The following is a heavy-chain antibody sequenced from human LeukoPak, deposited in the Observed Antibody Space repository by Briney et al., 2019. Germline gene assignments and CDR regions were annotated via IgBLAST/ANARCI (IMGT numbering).Heavy chain of an antibody. J-gene: IGHJ4*02. CDR2: ISSSSSYI. CDR3: AREIARSGRLFDY. D-gene: IGHD6-19*01. CDR1: GFTFSSYS. Sequence: GGSLRLSCAASGFTFSSYSMNWVRQAPGKGLEWVSSISSSSSYIYYEDSVKGRITIYRDNGKNSMYMKKNSLRAEDTAVYYCAREIARSGRLFDYWGQGTLVTVSS. V-gene: IGHV3-21*01.